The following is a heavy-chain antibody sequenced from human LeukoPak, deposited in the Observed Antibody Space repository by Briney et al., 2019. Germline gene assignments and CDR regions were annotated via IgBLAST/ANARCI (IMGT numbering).Heavy chain of an antibody. V-gene: IGHV4-34*01. CDR3: ARRVAATLYFDY. J-gene: IGHJ4*02. CDR2: INHSGST. D-gene: IGHD2-15*01. CDR1: GGSFSGYY. Sequence: SETLSLTCAVYGGSFSGYYWSWIRQPPGKGLEWIGEINHSGSTNYNPSLKSRVTISVDKSKNQFSLKLSSVTAADTAVYYCARRVAATLYFDYWGQGTLVTVSS.